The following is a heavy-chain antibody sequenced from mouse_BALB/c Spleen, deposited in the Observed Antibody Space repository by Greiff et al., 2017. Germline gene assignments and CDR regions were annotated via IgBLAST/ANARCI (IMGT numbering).Heavy chain of an antibody. J-gene: IGHJ1*01. V-gene: IGHV1-5*01. CDR3: TRGDMGNYVYWYFDV. Sequence: VQLQQSGTVLARPGASVKMSCKASGYTFTSYWMHWVKQRPGQGLEWIGAIYPGNSDTSYNQKFKGKAKLTAATSTSTAYMELSSLTNEDSAVYYCTRGDMGNYVYWYFDVWGAGTTVTVSS. CDR1: GYTFTSYW. D-gene: IGHD2-1*01. CDR2: IYPGNSDT.